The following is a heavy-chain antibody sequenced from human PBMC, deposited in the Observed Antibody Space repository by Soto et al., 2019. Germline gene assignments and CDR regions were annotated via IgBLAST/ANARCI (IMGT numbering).Heavy chain of an antibody. CDR3: AHLPTYYYPSRVSGPVGYFDY. CDR2: IYWDDDA. J-gene: IGHJ4*02. CDR1: GFSLNTGGEA. D-gene: IGHD3-10*01. V-gene: IGHV2-5*02. Sequence: HITLKESGPTLVKPTQTLTLTCTFSGFSLNTGGEAVGGIRQSPGEALEWLALIYWDDDARYPSSLESTLTITTDTSKIQVVLSMTKMDPADTATYFCAHLPTYYYPSRVSGPVGYFDYWGQGILVTVPS.